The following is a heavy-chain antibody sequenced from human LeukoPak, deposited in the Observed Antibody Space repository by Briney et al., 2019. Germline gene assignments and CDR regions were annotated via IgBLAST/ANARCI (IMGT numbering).Heavy chain of an antibody. CDR2: IIPMFGTP. J-gene: IGHJ4*02. D-gene: IGHD1-26*01. CDR1: GGTVSNYA. Sequence: ASVKVSCKASGGTVSNYAISWVRQAPGQGFEWMGEIIPMFGTPNYAQNFQGRVTITADDSTSTAYMELSSLRSEDTAVYYCARAKSGSLGAHFDYWGQGTLVTVSP. V-gene: IGHV1-69*13. CDR3: ARAKSGSLGAHFDY.